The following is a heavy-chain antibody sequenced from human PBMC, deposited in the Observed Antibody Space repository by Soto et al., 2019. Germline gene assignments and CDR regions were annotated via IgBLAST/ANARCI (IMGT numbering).Heavy chain of an antibody. CDR1: GYTFTSYY. CDR3: ARESDITIFGVVIILDYYYGMNV. J-gene: IGHJ6*02. Sequence: GASVKVSCKASGYTFTSYYMHWVRQAPGQGLEWMGIINPSGGSTSYAQKFQGRVTMTRDTSTSTVYMELRSLRSEDTAVYYCARESDITIFGVVIILDYYYGMNVWGQGTTVTVSS. D-gene: IGHD3-3*01. CDR2: INPSGGST. V-gene: IGHV1-46*01.